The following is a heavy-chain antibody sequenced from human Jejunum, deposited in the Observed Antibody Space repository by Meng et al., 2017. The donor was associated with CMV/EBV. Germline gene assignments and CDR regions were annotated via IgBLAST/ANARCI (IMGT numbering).Heavy chain of an antibody. Sequence: AASGFSVGNNYMNWVRQAPGKGLEWVSYISSSGSSIYYADSVKGRFTISRDNAKNSLYLQMNSLRAEDTAVYYCAREDSSGWVFDYWGQGTLVTVSS. CDR2: ISSSGSSI. CDR3: AREDSSGWVFDY. D-gene: IGHD6-19*01. J-gene: IGHJ4*02. V-gene: IGHV3-48*03. CDR1: GFSVGNNY.